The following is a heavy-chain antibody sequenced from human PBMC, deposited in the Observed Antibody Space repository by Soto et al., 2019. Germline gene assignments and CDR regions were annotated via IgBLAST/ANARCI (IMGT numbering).Heavy chain of an antibody. D-gene: IGHD4-4*01. CDR2: ISYDGSNK. CDR1: GFTFSSYA. Sequence: QVQLVESGGGVVQPGRSLRLSCAASGFTFSSYAMHWVRQAPGKGLEWVAVISYDGSNKYYADSVKGRFTISRDNSKNTLYLQMNSLRAEDTAVYYGARDRGTVTTRVMDVWGQGTTVTVSS. J-gene: IGHJ6*02. V-gene: IGHV3-30-3*01. CDR3: ARDRGTVTTRVMDV.